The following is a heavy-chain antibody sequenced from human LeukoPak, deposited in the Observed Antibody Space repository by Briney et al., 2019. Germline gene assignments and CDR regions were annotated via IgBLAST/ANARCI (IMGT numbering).Heavy chain of an antibody. Sequence: HPGGSLRLSCAVSGFSLSGYSMMWVRQAPGKGLEWISYISGARTTIEYADSVKGRCTISADNAMNSLYLQINSLRAEDTALYYCARDRREGDFWSGFHHYFDVWGRGTVVTVSP. D-gene: IGHD3-3*01. CDR2: ISGARTTI. CDR3: ARDRREGDFWSGFHHYFDV. J-gene: IGHJ4*02. CDR1: GFSLSGYS. V-gene: IGHV3-48*04.